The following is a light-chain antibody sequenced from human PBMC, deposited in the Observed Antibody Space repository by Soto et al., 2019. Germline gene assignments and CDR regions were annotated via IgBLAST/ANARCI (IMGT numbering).Light chain of an antibody. CDR3: LQHDNFPWT. V-gene: IGKV1-17*03. Sequence: DIQMTQSPSAMSASVGDRVTITCRASQAISHYLAWFHQRPGKVPKRLIYGASTLQSGVPSRFSGSGSGTEFTLTISSLQPEDFETYYCLQHDNFPWTFGQGTKVDI. J-gene: IGKJ1*01. CDR2: GAS. CDR1: QAISHY.